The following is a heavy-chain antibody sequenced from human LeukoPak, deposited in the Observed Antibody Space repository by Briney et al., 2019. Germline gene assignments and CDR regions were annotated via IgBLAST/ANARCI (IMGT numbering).Heavy chain of an antibody. CDR1: GFTFSTYW. CDR3: ARDQYY. J-gene: IGHJ4*02. V-gene: IGHV3-7*01. CDR2: INQDGSEK. Sequence: GGSLRLSCAASGFTFSTYWMSWVRQAPGKGLEGVANINQDGSEKYYVDSVKGRFTISRGNAKNSLYLQMSSLRAEDTAVYYCARDQYYWGQGTLVTVSS.